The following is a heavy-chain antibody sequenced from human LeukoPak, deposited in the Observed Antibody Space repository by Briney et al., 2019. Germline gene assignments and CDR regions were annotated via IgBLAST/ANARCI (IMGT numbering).Heavy chain of an antibody. CDR1: GYTFVGYH. V-gene: IGHV1-2*06. D-gene: IGHD3-22*01. CDR3: ARDLHDSSGYLPGH. Sequence: GASVKVSCKASGYTFVGYHMHWMRQAPGQGLEWMGRINPNSGGTNYAQKFQGRVTMTRDTSIGTAYMELSRLRSDDTAVYYCARDLHDSSGYLPGHWGQGTLVTVSS. J-gene: IGHJ4*02. CDR2: INPNSGGT.